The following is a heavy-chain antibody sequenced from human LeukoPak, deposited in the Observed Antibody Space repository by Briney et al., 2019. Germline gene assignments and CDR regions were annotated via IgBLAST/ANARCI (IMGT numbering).Heavy chain of an antibody. D-gene: IGHD6-13*01. CDR3: LLEQQLVRDYFDY. J-gene: IGHJ4*02. CDR2: MNPNSGNT. Sequence: ASVKVSCKASGYTFTSYDINWVRQATGQGLQWMGWMNPNSGNTGYAQKFQGRVTMTRNTSISTAYMGLSSLRSEDTAVYYCLLEQQLVRDYFDYWSQGTLVTVSS. V-gene: IGHV1-8*01. CDR1: GYTFTSYD.